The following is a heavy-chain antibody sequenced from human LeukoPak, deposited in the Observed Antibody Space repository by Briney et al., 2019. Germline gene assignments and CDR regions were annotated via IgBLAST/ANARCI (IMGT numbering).Heavy chain of an antibody. J-gene: IGHJ3*02. Sequence: SETLSLTCTVSGGSISSTGHYWGWIRHPPGKGLEWIGTIYYNGDTYYNPSLKSRVTISVDTSKNQFSPKLSSVTAADTAFYYCARQKAVPRSSGSFDTWGQGTMVTVSS. V-gene: IGHV4-39*01. CDR1: GGSISSTGHY. CDR3: ARQKAVPRSSGSFDT. D-gene: IGHD4-17*01. CDR2: IYYNGDT.